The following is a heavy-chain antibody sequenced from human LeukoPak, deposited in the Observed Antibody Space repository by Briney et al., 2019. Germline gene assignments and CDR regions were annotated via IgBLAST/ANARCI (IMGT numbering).Heavy chain of an antibody. CDR1: GYTFTSYG. CDR2: ISAYNGNT. J-gene: IGHJ6*02. V-gene: IGHV1-18*03. D-gene: IGHD3-3*01. Sequence: SVNVSCKASGYTFTSYGISWVRQAPGQGLEWMGWISAYNGNTNYPQKLQGRVTMIADTTRRIAYVELRSLRSDEMGVYYCARDADAYYDFWSGYYGYYYYYGMDVWGHGTTVSVSS. CDR3: ARDADAYYDFWSGYYGYYYYYGMDV.